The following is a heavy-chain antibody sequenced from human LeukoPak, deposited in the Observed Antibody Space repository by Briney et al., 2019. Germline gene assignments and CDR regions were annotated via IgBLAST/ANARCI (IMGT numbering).Heavy chain of an antibody. V-gene: IGHV4-39*01. J-gene: IGHJ4*02. Sequence: SETLSLTCAISGASITNTSLSNTGYFWGWIRQPPGKGLQWIGSIYHTGSTYYSPSLKSRVTISVDTSKNQFSLKLNFVTAADTAVYYCVKIGYCSTTTCYSTVFDSWGQGTLVTVSS. D-gene: IGHD2-2*01. CDR3: VKIGYCSTTTCYSTVFDS. CDR1: GASITNTSLSNTGYF. CDR2: IYHTGST.